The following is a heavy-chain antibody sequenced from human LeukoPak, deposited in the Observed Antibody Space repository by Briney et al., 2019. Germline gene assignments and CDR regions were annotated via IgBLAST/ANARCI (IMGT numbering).Heavy chain of an antibody. J-gene: IGHJ5*02. V-gene: IGHV3-23*01. CDR3: AQVSMVNLSDP. D-gene: IGHD5-18*01. Sequence: GSLRLSCAASGFTFSSYAMSWVRQAPGNGLEWVSAISGRGGSTYYADSVKGRVTISRDNSKNTLYLQMNSLRAEDTAVYYCAQVSMVNLSDPWGQGTLVTVSS. CDR1: GFTFSSYA. CDR2: ISGRGGST.